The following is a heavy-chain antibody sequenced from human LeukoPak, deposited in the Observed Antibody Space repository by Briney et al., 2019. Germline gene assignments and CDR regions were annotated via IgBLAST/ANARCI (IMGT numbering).Heavy chain of an antibody. J-gene: IGHJ3*02. CDR3: ARVIRYYDSSGYYVDAFDI. CDR1: GYTFTSYA. V-gene: IGHV1-3*01. D-gene: IGHD3-22*01. Sequence: GASVKVSCKASGYTFTSYAMHWVRQAPGQRLEWMGWINAGNGNTKYSQKFQGRVTITRDTSASTAYMELSSLRSEDTAVYYCARVIRYYDSSGYYVDAFDIWGQGTMVTVSS. CDR2: INAGNGNT.